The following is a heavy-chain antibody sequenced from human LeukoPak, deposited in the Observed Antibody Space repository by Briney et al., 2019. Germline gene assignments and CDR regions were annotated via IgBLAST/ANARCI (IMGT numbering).Heavy chain of an antibody. CDR2: ISYSGDTT. D-gene: IGHD6-19*01. CDR3: ARGTLAGYFLGY. V-gene: IGHV3-23*01. Sequence: GGSLRLSCAASGFTFNTYAMTWVRQAPGKGLEWVSSISYSGDTTDYADSVKGRLIISRDNSKNTLGLQMNSLRDEDTAIYYCARGTLAGYFLGYWGGGTLVTVSS. J-gene: IGHJ4*02. CDR1: GFTFNTYA.